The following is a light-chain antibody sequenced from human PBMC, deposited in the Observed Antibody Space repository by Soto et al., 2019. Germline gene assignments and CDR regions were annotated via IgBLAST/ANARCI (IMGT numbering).Light chain of an antibody. CDR2: GAS. CDR1: QTVSSNY. CDR3: QQYGSSPRT. V-gene: IGKV3-20*01. J-gene: IGKJ1*01. Sequence: EIVLTQSPGTLSLSPGERATLSCRASQTVSSNYLAWYQQKPGQAPRHLIYGASSRATGIPDRFSGSGSGTDFTLTISRLEPEDFELYYCQQYGSSPRTLGQGTKVDIK.